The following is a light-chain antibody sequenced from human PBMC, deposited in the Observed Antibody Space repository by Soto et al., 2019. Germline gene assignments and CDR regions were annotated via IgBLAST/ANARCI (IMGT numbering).Light chain of an antibody. V-gene: IGLV2-14*01. Sequence: QSALTQPASVSGSPGQSITISCTGTSSDVGGYQYVSWYQQHPGKAPKLMIYDVTWRPSGVSNRFSGSKSGNTASLTISGLQSEDEDDYYCSSYTSSATVLFGGGTKLTVL. CDR1: SSDVGGYQY. CDR3: SSYTSSATVL. J-gene: IGLJ2*01. CDR2: DVT.